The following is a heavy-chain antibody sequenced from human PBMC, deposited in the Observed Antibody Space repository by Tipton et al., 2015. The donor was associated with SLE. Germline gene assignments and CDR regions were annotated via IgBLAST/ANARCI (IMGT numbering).Heavy chain of an antibody. CDR3: ARFCGGGGDCPLYGMDV. J-gene: IGHJ6*02. Sequence: SLRLSCAASGFTFNSYDMHWVRQVIGKGLEWVSVIGTSGDTFYADSVKGRFTVSRENAKDSLFLQMNSLRVRDTAVYYCARFCGGGGDCPLYGMDVWGQGTTVTVSS. V-gene: IGHV3-13*01. D-gene: IGHD2-21*01. CDR1: GFTFNSYD. CDR2: IGTSGDT.